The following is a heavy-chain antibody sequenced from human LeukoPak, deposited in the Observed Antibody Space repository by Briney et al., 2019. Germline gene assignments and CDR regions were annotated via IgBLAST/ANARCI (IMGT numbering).Heavy chain of an antibody. D-gene: IGHD3-10*01. J-gene: IGHJ4*02. Sequence: GGSLRLSCAASGFTFSTYSINWVRQAPGKGLEWVSIISGSGGGTFYADSVKGRFTISRDNSKNTVYLQMDNLRAEDTAVYYCAKVYYSGSGSYWDDDYWGQGTLVTVSS. CDR3: AKVYYSGSGSYWDDDY. V-gene: IGHV3-23*01. CDR2: ISGSGGGT. CDR1: GFTFSTYS.